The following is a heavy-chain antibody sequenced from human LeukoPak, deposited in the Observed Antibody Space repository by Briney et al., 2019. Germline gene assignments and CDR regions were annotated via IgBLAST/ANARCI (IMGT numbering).Heavy chain of an antibody. CDR3: ARHRERDYYGSGTYGSPFDY. J-gene: IGHJ4*02. D-gene: IGHD3-10*01. Sequence: SETLSLTCTVSGVSISYYYWNWIRQPPGKGLEWIGYMYDSGSTNYNPSLKSRVTISVDKSKSQFSLKLSSVTAADTAVYYCARHRERDYYGSGTYGSPFDYWGQGTLVTVSS. CDR1: GVSISYYY. V-gene: IGHV4-59*08. CDR2: MYDSGST.